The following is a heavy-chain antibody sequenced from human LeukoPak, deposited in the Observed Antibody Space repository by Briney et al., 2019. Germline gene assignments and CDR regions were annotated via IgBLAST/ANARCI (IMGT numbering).Heavy chain of an antibody. CDR1: GYSFTSYW. CDR2: IYPGDSDS. CDR3: AKTLAGAFDI. Sequence: GESLKISCKASGYSFTSYWIGWVRQMPGKGLEWMGIIYPGDSDSRYSPSFQGQVTISADKSITTAYLQWSSLKASDSAMYYCAKTLAGAFDIWGQGTMVTVSS. J-gene: IGHJ3*02. D-gene: IGHD6-13*01. V-gene: IGHV5-51*01.